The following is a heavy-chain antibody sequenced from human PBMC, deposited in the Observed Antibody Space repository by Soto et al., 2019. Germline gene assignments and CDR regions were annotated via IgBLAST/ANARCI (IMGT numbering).Heavy chain of an antibody. CDR3: ARVRADSSGYYFDY. V-gene: IGHV4-59*11. Sequence: PSETLSLTCTVSGGSISSHYWSWIRQPPGQGLEWIGYVYYSGSTNYNPSLKSRVTISVDTSKSQFSLKLSSVTAADTAVYFCARVRADSSGYYFDYWGQGTLVTVSS. D-gene: IGHD3-22*01. CDR2: VYYSGST. J-gene: IGHJ4*02. CDR1: GGSISSHY.